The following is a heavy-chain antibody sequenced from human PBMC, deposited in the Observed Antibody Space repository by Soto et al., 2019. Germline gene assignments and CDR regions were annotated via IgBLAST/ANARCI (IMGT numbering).Heavy chain of an antibody. J-gene: IGHJ5*02. Sequence: ASAKVSCEASGGTFSSYAISWVRQATGQGLEWMGWMNPGSGDTGYAQKFQGRVTMTRDISIATAYMELSSLRSDDTAIYYCARMATFGSLNWFDPWGQGTLVTVSS. CDR1: GGTFSSYA. CDR3: ARMATFGSLNWFDP. V-gene: IGHV1-8*02. D-gene: IGHD3-16*01. CDR2: MNPGSGDT.